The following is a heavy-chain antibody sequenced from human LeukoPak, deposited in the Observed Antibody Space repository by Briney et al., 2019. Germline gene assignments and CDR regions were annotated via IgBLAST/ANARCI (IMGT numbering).Heavy chain of an antibody. J-gene: IGHJ4*02. V-gene: IGHV3-73*01. CDR1: GFTFSGSA. D-gene: IGHD2-15*01. Sequence: PGGSLRLSCAASGFTFSGSAMHWVRQASGKGLEWVGRIRSKTNNYATEYAVSVEGRFTISRDDSKNTAYLQMNSLKTEDTAVYYCTRQSQYCSGGSCYKGFDYWGQGTLVTVSS. CDR3: TRQSQYCSGGSCYKGFDY. CDR2: IRSKTNNYAT.